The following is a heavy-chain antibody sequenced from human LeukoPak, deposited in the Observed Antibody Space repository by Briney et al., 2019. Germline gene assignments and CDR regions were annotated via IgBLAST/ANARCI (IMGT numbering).Heavy chain of an antibody. CDR3: ARDRLGLYYFDY. CDR1: GFTLSNYA. CDR2: ISHDGNDK. D-gene: IGHD1-7*01. Sequence: GGSLRLSCAASGFTLSNYAVHWVRQAPGKGLEWVAVISHDGNDKYYANSVKGRFTISRDNSKNTLYLQMNSLRAEDTAVYYCARDRLGLYYFDYWGQGTLVTVSS. J-gene: IGHJ4*02. V-gene: IGHV3-30-3*01.